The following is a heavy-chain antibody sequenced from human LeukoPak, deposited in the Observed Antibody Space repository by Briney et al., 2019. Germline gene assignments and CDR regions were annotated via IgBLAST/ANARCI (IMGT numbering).Heavy chain of an antibody. CDR1: GFTFSSYS. CDR3: ARDLVSRSNY. Sequence: PGGSLRLSCAASGFTFSSYSMNWVRQAPGKGLEWVSSISISSNYIYYADSVKGRFTISRDNAKNSLYLQMNSLRAEDTAVYYCARDLVSRSNYWGQGTPVTVSS. V-gene: IGHV3-21*01. J-gene: IGHJ4*02. D-gene: IGHD6-6*01. CDR2: ISISSNYI.